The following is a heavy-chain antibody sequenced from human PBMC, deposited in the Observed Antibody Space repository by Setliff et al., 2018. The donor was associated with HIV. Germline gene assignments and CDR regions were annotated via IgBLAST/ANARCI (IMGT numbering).Heavy chain of an antibody. CDR3: ARLDSSGYYRSFDV. J-gene: IGHJ3*01. CDR1: GYTCTNYW. Sequence: PGESLKISCKASGYTCTNYWTAWVRQMPGKGLEWMGIIHPRDFDIKYSQSFQGKVTISADKTLSTSYLQWNSLKESDTALYYCARLDSSGYYRSFDVWGQGTMVTVSS. CDR2: IHPRDFDI. V-gene: IGHV5-51*01. D-gene: IGHD3-22*01.